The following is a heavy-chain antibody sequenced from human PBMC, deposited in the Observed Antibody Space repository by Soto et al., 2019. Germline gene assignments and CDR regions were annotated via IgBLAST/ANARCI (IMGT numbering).Heavy chain of an antibody. Sequence: PGGSLRLSCAASGFTLSIYSMDWVLQAQGKGLEWVSYISSSSTTIYYADSVKGRFTISRDNGKNSLYLQMNSLRVEDTAVYYFASSPASSEPYNWFDPWGQGTLVTVSS. CDR1: GFTLSIYS. CDR3: ASSPASSEPYNWFDP. V-gene: IGHV3-48*01. CDR2: ISSSSTTI. D-gene: IGHD6-19*01. J-gene: IGHJ5*02.